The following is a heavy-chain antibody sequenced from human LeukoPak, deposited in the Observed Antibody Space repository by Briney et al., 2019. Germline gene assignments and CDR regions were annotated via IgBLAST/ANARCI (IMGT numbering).Heavy chain of an antibody. CDR3: ARIRYYYDSSGYYYPYYFDY. D-gene: IGHD3-22*01. J-gene: IGHJ4*02. CDR1: GFTFSDYY. Sequence: GGSLRLSCAASGFTFSDYYMSWIRQAPGKGLEWVSYISSSSSYTNYADSVKGRFTISRDNAKNSLYLQMNSLRAEDTAVYYCARIRYYYDSSGYYYPYYFDYWGQGTLVTVSS. CDR2: ISSSSSYT. V-gene: IGHV3-11*03.